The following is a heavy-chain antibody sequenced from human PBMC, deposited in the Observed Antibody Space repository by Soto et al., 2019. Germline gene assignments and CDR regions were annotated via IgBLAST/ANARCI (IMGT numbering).Heavy chain of an antibody. D-gene: IGHD3-9*01. Sequence: GGSLRLSCAASGFTFSSYGMHWVRQAPGKGLEWVAVISYDGSNKYYADSVKGRFTISRDNSKNTLYLQMNSLRAEDTAVYYCAKDSSPILRYFDWLADEINYWGQGTLVTVSS. J-gene: IGHJ4*02. CDR3: AKDSSPILRYFDWLADEINY. V-gene: IGHV3-30*18. CDR2: ISYDGSNK. CDR1: GFTFSSYG.